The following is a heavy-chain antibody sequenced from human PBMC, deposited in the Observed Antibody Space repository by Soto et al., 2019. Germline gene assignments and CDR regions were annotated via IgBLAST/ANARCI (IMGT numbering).Heavy chain of an antibody. D-gene: IGHD6-19*01. CDR1: GESFSGYI. V-gene: IGHV4-34*01. Sequence: SETLSLTCAVYGESFSGYIWTWIRQTPGKGLKWIGQINHSGSASYNSSLKSRVTISVHTSNSQSSLELSSVTAADTAVYYCARGLITGSHYSGGWYYFDSWGQGTQVTSPQ. CDR2: INHSGSA. J-gene: IGHJ4*02. CDR3: ARGLITGSHYSGGWYYFDS.